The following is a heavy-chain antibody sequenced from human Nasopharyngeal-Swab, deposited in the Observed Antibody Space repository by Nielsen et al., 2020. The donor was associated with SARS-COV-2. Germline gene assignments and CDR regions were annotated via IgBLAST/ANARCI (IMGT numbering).Heavy chain of an antibody. CDR2: ISSNGGST. CDR3: ARTPLGYYYYYMDV. J-gene: IGHJ6*03. V-gene: IGHV3-64*01. Sequence: WIRQPPGQGLEYVLAISSNGGSTYYANSVKGRFTISRDNSKNTLYLQMGSLRAEDMAVYYCARTPLGYYYYYMDVWGKGTTVTVSS.